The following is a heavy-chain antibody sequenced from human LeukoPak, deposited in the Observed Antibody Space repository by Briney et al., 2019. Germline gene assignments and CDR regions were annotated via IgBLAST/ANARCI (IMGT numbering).Heavy chain of an antibody. D-gene: IGHD5-24*01. J-gene: IGHJ6*04. Sequence: GKSLKISCKTSGYSFIDSWIAWVRHMPGKDLDWMGIIYPGDSDTTDSRYSPSFQGQVTISADNSISTAYLQWSRLKASDTATYYCARRGDGYKLDVWGKGTTVTVSS. CDR2: IYPGDSDT. CDR1: GYSFIDSW. CDR3: ARRGDGYKLDV. V-gene: IGHV5-51*01.